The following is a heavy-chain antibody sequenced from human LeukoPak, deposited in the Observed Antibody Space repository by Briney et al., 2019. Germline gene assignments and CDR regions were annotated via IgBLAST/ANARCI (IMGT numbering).Heavy chain of an antibody. V-gene: IGHV3-33*01. J-gene: IGHJ6*02. CDR1: GFTFSSYG. CDR2: IWYDGSNK. D-gene: IGHD4-17*01. Sequence: PGGSLRLSCAASGFTFSSYGMHWVRQAPGKGLEWVAVIWYDGSNKYYADSVKGRFTISRDNSKNTLYLQMNSLRAEDTAVYYCARAMTTVTLLGYYYGMDVWGQGTTVTVSS. CDR3: ARAMTTVTLLGYYYGMDV.